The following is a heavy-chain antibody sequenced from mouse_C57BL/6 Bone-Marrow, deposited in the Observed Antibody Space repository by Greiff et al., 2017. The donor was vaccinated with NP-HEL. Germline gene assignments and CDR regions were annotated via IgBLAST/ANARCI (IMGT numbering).Heavy chain of an antibody. Sequence: EVKLQESVAELVRPGASVKLSCTASGFNIKNTYMHWVKQRPEQGLEWIGRIDPANGNTKYAPKFQGKATITADTSSNTAYLQLSSLTSEDTAIYYCASPTTGSSSGDFDVWGTGTTVTVSS. CDR3: ASPTTGSSSGDFDV. CDR1: GFNIKNTY. D-gene: IGHD1-1*01. V-gene: IGHV14-3*01. CDR2: IDPANGNT. J-gene: IGHJ1*03.